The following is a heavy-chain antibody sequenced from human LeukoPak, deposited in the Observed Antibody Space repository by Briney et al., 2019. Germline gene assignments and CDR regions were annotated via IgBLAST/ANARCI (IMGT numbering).Heavy chain of an antibody. J-gene: IGHJ5*02. CDR1: GYTFTSYY. Sequence: ASVKVSCKASGYTFTSYYMHWVRQAPGQGLEWMGIVNPSGGSTSYAQKFQGRVTMTRDTSTSTVYMELSSLRSEDTAVYYCARHLLIVAAGTLSWFDPWGQGTLVTVSS. V-gene: IGHV1-46*03. D-gene: IGHD6-13*01. CDR2: VNPSGGST. CDR3: ARHLLIVAAGTLSWFDP.